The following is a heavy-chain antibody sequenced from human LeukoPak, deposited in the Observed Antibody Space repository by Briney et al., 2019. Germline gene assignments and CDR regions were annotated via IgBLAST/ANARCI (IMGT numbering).Heavy chain of an antibody. CDR1: GFTFSNAW. V-gene: IGHV3-15*01. Sequence: GGSLRLSCAASGFTFSNAWMTWVRQAPGKGLEWVGRLRSKTDGGTTDYAAPVKGRFTISRDDSKNTVYLQMNSLKTEDTALYYCILGVTAGYWGQGTLVSVSS. D-gene: IGHD3-10*01. CDR2: LRSKTDGGTT. J-gene: IGHJ4*02. CDR3: ILGVTAGY.